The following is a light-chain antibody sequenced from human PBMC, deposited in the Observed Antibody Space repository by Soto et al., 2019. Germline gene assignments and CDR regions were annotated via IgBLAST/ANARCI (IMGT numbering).Light chain of an antibody. CDR3: QQSYSSPQMYT. CDR2: AAS. CDR1: QTISSS. J-gene: IGKJ2*01. V-gene: IGKV1-39*01. Sequence: DIQMTQSPSSLSASVGDRVTITCRASQTISSSLNWYQQKPGKAPDLLIYAASNLQSGVPSRFRGSVSGSDVTLTISNLQPEDFATYYCQQSYSSPQMYTFGQGTRLEIK.